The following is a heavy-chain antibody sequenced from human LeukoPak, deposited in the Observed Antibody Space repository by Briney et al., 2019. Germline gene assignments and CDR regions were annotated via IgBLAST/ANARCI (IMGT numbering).Heavy chain of an antibody. CDR1: GYTFTSYG. J-gene: IGHJ3*02. V-gene: IGHV1-18*01. CDR2: ISAYNGNT. Sequence: ASVKVSCKASGYTFTSYGISWGRQAPGQGLEWMGWISAYNGNTNYAQKLQGRVTMTTDTSTSTAYMELRSLRSDDTAVYYCARDRQQQLVHHDAFDIWGQGTMVTVSS. D-gene: IGHD6-13*01. CDR3: ARDRQQQLVHHDAFDI.